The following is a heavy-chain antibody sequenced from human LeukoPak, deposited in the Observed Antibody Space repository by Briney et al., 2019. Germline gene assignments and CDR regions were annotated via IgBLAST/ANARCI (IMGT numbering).Heavy chain of an antibody. Sequence: GGSLRLSCAASGFTFNTYGLHWVRQAPGKGLEWVSGINWNGGSTGYADSVKGRFTISRDNAKNSLYLQMNSLRAEDTALYYCARERPWVRGAFDIWGQGTMVTVSS. CDR1: GFTFNTYG. V-gene: IGHV3-20*04. J-gene: IGHJ3*02. CDR2: INWNGGST. D-gene: IGHD3-10*01. CDR3: ARERPWVRGAFDI.